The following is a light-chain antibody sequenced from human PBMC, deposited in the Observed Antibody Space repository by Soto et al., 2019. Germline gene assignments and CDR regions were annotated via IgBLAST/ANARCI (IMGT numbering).Light chain of an antibody. Sequence: EIVLTQSPGTLSLSPGERATLSCRASQSLSSNYLAWFQQKPRQAPRLLIYGASGRATGIPARFSGRGSGTDFTLTISRLAPEDFAVYYCQQYGSSPYVFGQGTKLEMK. V-gene: IGKV3-20*01. CDR1: QSLSSNY. CDR3: QQYGSSPYV. J-gene: IGKJ2*01. CDR2: GAS.